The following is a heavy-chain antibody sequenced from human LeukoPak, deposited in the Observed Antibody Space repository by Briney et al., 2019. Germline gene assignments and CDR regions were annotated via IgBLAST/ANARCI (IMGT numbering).Heavy chain of an antibody. Sequence: GKSLKISCKGSGYSFTTYWIGWVRQMPGKGLEWMGIIYPGDSDTRYSPSFQGQVTISADKSISTAYLQWSGLKASDTAMYYCARRSSGWYQDYWGQGTLVTVSS. J-gene: IGHJ4*02. D-gene: IGHD6-19*01. V-gene: IGHV5-51*01. CDR1: GYSFTTYW. CDR2: IYPGDSDT. CDR3: ARRSSGWYQDY.